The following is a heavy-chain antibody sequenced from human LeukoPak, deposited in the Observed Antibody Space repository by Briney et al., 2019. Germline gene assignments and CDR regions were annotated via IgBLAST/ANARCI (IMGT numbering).Heavy chain of an antibody. CDR1: GFTFGDYA. CDR3: TRAFNWNSRYYMDV. V-gene: IGHV3-49*04. D-gene: IGHD1-7*01. Sequence: QTGGSLRLSCTASGFTFGDYAMSWVRQAPGKGLEWVGFIRSKAYGGTTEYAASVKGRFTISRDDSKSIAYLQMNSLKTEDTAVYYCTRAFNWNSRYYMDVWGKGTTVTVSS. J-gene: IGHJ6*03. CDR2: IRSKAYGGTT.